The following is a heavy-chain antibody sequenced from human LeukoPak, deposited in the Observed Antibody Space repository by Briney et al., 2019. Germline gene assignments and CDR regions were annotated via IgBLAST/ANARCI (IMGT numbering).Heavy chain of an antibody. V-gene: IGHV3-48*01. CDR2: ISSSSTI. Sequence: GGSLRLSCAASGFTFSSYSMNWVRQAPGKGLEWVSYISSSSTIYYADSVKGRFTISRDNSKSTLYLQMSSLRAVDTAIYYCAKDPSTFLTTAWYFDLWGRGTLVTVSS. CDR3: AKDPSTFLTTAWYFDL. D-gene: IGHD4-17*01. J-gene: IGHJ2*01. CDR1: GFTFSSYS.